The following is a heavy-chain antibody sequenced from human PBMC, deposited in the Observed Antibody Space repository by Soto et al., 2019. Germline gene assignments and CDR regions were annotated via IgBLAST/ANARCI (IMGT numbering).Heavy chain of an antibody. V-gene: IGHV4-59*08. CDR3: ARAVGDPLYYLDY. CDR1: SDSISSYY. J-gene: IGHJ4*02. D-gene: IGHD6-19*01. CDR2: TDYSGNT. Sequence: QVQLQESGPGLVRPSETLSLTCTVSSDSISSYYWIWIRQSPGKGLEWIGYTDYSGNTNYNPSLKSRVTISGDTSKNQFSLRLSSVTAADTAVYYCARAVGDPLYYLDYWGQGTLVTVDS.